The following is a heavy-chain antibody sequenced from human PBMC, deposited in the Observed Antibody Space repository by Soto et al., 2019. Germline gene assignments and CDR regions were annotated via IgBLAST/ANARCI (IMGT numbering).Heavy chain of an antibody. Sequence: QVQLVQSGAEVKKPGASVKDSCKASGYTFTSYAMHWVRQAPGQRLDWMGWINAGNGNTKYSQKFQGRVTITRDTSASTAYLELSSLRAEDTAMYSCAREAYGKLSAFDIWGKGTMVTVSS. CDR3: AREAYGKLSAFDI. J-gene: IGHJ3*02. CDR1: GYTFTSYA. CDR2: INAGNGNT. D-gene: IGHD4-17*01. V-gene: IGHV1-3*01.